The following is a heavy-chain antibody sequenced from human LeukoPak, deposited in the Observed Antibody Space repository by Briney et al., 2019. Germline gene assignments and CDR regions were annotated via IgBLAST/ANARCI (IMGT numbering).Heavy chain of an antibody. J-gene: IGHJ4*02. CDR2: ISVDGGRT. CDR1: GFTFDGYA. Sequence: GGSLRLSCAASGFTFDGYAMHWVRQAPGKGLGWVSLISVDGGRTYYADSVKGRFIISRDNSKNSLYLQLNSLRTGDTALYYCAKDRYCSDGVCSGSFDYWGQGTLVTVSA. V-gene: IGHV3-43*02. CDR3: AKDRYCSDGVCSGSFDY. D-gene: IGHD2-8*01.